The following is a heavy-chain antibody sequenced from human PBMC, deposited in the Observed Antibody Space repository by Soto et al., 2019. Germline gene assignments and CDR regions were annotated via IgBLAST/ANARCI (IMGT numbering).Heavy chain of an antibody. CDR2: IYPGGSSI. D-gene: IGHD2-21*02. CDR1: RYRFTSYW. CDR3: ARGHSYYYSSPASYPFDF. Sequence: EVQLVQSGPEIKKPGESLKISCTASRYRFTSYWIGWVRQQPGKGLEWMGIIYPGGSSIRYGPSFRGQVTISADKSLSTAYLEWSSLKASDTAIYFCARGHSYYYSSPASYPFDFWGQGTLVTVSS. V-gene: IGHV5-51*01. J-gene: IGHJ4*02.